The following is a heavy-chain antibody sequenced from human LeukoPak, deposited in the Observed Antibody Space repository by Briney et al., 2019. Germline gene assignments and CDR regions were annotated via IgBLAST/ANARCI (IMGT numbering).Heavy chain of an antibody. CDR3: ARVLGYSSGWYGRYFDY. V-gene: IGHV4-59*01. CDR2: IYYSGST. D-gene: IGHD6-19*01. Sequence: PSETLSLTCTVSGGSISSYYWSWIRQPPGKGLEWIGYIYYSGSTNYNPSLKSRVTISVDTSKNQFSLKLSSVTAADTAVYYCARVLGYSSGWYGRYFDYWVQGTLVTVSS. J-gene: IGHJ4*02. CDR1: GGSISSYY.